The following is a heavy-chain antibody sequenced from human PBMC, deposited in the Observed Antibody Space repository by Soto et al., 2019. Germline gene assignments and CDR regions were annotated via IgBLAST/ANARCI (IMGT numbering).Heavy chain of an antibody. CDR2: RSYSGST. CDR3: AREGGLAYCGGDCLYNWFDP. CDR1: GGSISRGDYY. D-gene: IGHD2-21*02. J-gene: IGHJ5*02. V-gene: IGHV4-31*03. Sequence: TLSLTCTVSGGSISRGDYYWSWVRQHPGKGLEWIGYRSYSGSTYYNPSLKSRVTIVVDTSRNQFSLRLSSVTAADTAVYYCAREGGLAYCGGDCLYNWFDPWGQGTLVTVSS.